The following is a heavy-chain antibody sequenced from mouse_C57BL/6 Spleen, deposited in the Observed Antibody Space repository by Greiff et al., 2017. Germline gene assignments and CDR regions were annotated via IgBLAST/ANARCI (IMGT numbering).Heavy chain of an antibody. CDR2: IHPNSGST. D-gene: IGHD2-14*01. V-gene: IGHV1-64*01. CDR3: ARRDRGRAIDY. J-gene: IGHJ4*01. Sequence: VQLQQPGAELVKPGASVKLSCTASGYTFTSYWMHWVTPRPGQGLEWIGMIHPNSGSTNYNEKFKSKATLTVDTSSSTAYMQLSSLTSEDSAVYYCARRDRGRAIDYWGQGTSVTVSS. CDR1: GYTFTSYW.